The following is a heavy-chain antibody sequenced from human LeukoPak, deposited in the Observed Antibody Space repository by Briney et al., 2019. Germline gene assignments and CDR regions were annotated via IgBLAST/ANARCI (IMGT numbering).Heavy chain of an antibody. CDR2: IKQDGSEK. J-gene: IGHJ5*02. D-gene: IGHD6-6*01. CDR3: AVYSSPSGGLDP. CDR1: GFTFSSYW. Sequence: LPGGSLRLSCPASGFTFSSYWMTWVRQAPGKGLEWVANIKQDGSEKYYVDSVKGRFTISRDNAKNSLYLQMNSLRAEDTAVYYCAVYSSPSGGLDPWGQGTLVTVSS. V-gene: IGHV3-7*05.